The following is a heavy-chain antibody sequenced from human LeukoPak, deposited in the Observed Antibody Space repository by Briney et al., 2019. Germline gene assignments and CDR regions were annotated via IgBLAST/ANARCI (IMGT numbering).Heavy chain of an antibody. V-gene: IGHV1-46*01. D-gene: IGHD3-22*01. CDR3: ARAAYFNSPYYYDSSGSRFDP. CDR1: GYTFTSYY. CDR2: INPSGGST. Sequence: ASVKVSCKASGYTFTSYYMHWVRQAPGQGLEWMGIINPSGGSTSYAQKFQGRVTMTRDTSTSTVYMELSSLRSEDTAVYHCARAAYFNSPYYYDSSGSRFDPWGQGTLVTVSS. J-gene: IGHJ5*02.